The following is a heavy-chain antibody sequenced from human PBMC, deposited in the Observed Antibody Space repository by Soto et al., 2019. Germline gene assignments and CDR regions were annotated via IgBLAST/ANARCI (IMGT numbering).Heavy chain of an antibody. J-gene: IGHJ4*02. V-gene: IGHV1-18*01. D-gene: IGHD6-13*01. CDR3: ARAQLSPYSSSWDDY. CDR1: GYTFTSYG. CDR2: ISAYNGNT. Sequence: QVQLVQSGAEVKKPGASVKVSCKASGYTFTSYGISWVRQAPGQGLEWMGWISAYNGNTNYAQKLQGRVTMTTDTTTRTAYMERRSLITDDTAVSYGARAQLSPYSSSWDDYWGQGTLVTLSS.